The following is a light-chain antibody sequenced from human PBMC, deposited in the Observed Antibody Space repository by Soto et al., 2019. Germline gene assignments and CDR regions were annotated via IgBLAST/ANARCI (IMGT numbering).Light chain of an antibody. Sequence: DIPVTQSPPILSASVGDRVTITCRAIQTISTWMAWYQQKSGKAPKLLVYDASTLQSGVASRFSGSGSGTEFTLIISGLQPDDSATYYCQQYTNTNNPWMFGQGTKVDIK. CDR3: QQYTNTNNPWM. V-gene: IGKV1-5*01. CDR1: QTISTW. J-gene: IGKJ1*01. CDR2: DAS.